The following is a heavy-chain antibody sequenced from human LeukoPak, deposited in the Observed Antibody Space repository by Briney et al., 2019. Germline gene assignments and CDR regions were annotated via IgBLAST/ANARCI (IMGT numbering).Heavy chain of an antibody. CDR1: GYTFTSYA. D-gene: IGHD1-26*01. V-gene: IGHV1-3*03. Sequence: ASVKVSCKASGYTFTSYAMHWVRQAPGQRLEWMGWINAGNGNTKYSQEFQGRVTITRDTSASTAYMELSSLRSEDMAVYYCARSYSGSYGYFDYWGQGTLVTVSS. CDR2: INAGNGNT. J-gene: IGHJ4*02. CDR3: ARSYSGSYGYFDY.